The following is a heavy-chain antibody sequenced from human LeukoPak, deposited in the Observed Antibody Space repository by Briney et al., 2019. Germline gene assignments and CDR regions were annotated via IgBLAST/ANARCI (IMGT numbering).Heavy chain of an antibody. V-gene: IGHV4-31*03. CDR2: IYYSGST. J-gene: IGHJ3*02. CDR1: GGSISSGGYY. CDR3: GKDADSGIYYEGGGSGAFDI. Sequence: SETLSLTCTVSGGSISSGGYYWTWIRQHPGKGLEWIGYIYYSGSTDYNPSLKSRLPISVDRSKNQFSLNLSSVPAAATAVYYCGKDADSGIYYEGGGSGAFDIWGRGTMVTVSS. D-gene: IGHD1-26*01.